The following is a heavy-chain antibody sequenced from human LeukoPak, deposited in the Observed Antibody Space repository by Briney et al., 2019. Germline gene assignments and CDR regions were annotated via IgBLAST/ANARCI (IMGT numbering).Heavy chain of an antibody. CDR2: INIRGST. CDR3: ARYRLGWFDP. CDR1: GGSISSSDYF. J-gene: IGHJ5*02. D-gene: IGHD6-25*01. Sequence: SETLSLTCTASGGSISSSDYFCSWIRQPAGKGLELIVRINIRGSTNYNPSLKNRVTLSVDTSKNQFSLKLTSVTVADPAVYYCARYRLGWFDPWGQGTLVTVSS. V-gene: IGHV4-61*02.